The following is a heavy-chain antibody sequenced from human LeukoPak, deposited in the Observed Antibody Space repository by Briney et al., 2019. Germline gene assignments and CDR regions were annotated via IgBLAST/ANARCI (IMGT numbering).Heavy chain of an antibody. CDR3: ARIGFSGGWQPFDY. CDR1: GGTISGHV. CDR2: MDSGGT. Sequence: SETLSLTCSVSGGTISGHVWNWIRQSVGKGLEWIGRMDSGGTTYSPSFNGRVTISVDSANRFSLTLYSVTAADSAVYYCARIGFSGGWQPFDYWGRGTLVTVSS. V-gene: IGHV4-4*07. J-gene: IGHJ4*02. D-gene: IGHD6-19*01.